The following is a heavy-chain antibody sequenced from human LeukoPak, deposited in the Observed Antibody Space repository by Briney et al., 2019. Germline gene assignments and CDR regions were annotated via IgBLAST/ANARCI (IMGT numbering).Heavy chain of an antibody. Sequence: PGRSLRLSCAASGFTFSSYSMNWVRQAPGKGLEWVSSISSSSSYIYYADSVKGRFTISRDNAKNSLYLQMNSLRAEDTAVYYCARDGYYYDSSGYYYDYWGQGTLVTVSS. V-gene: IGHV3-21*01. CDR1: GFTFSSYS. D-gene: IGHD3-22*01. CDR3: ARDGYYYDSSGYYYDY. CDR2: ISSSSSYI. J-gene: IGHJ4*02.